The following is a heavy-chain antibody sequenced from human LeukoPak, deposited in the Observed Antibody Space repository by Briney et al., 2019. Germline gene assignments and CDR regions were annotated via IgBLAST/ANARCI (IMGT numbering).Heavy chain of an antibody. CDR2: IYYSGST. J-gene: IGHJ4*02. V-gene: IGHV4-39*01. D-gene: IGHD5-18*01. CDR1: GGSISSSNYY. Sequence: SETLSLTCTVSGGSISSSNYYWGWIRQPPGKGLEWIGSIYYSGSTYYSPSLKSRVTISVDTSRDQFSLKLSSLTAADTAIYYCARQDPYSRGYKYGGFGYWGQGTLVTVSS. CDR3: ARQDPYSRGYKYGGFGY.